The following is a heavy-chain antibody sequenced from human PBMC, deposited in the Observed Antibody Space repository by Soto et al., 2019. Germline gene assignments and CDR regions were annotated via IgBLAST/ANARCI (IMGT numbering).Heavy chain of an antibody. J-gene: IGHJ6*02. CDR3: AKGSGGSSYSGMDV. CDR1: GFTFSSYS. Sequence: PGGSLRLSCAASGFTFSSYSMSWVRQAPGKGLEWVSVISGSGGSTYYIESVKGRSTISRDNSKNTLYLQMNSLRAEDTAVYHCAKGSGGSSYSGMDVWGQGTTVTVSS. V-gene: IGHV3-23*01. D-gene: IGHD2-15*01. CDR2: ISGSGGST.